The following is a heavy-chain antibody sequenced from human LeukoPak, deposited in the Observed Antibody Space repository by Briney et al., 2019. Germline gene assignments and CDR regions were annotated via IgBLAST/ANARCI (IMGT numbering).Heavy chain of an antibody. CDR2: IYSDDTT. J-gene: IGHJ5*02. CDR3: ARVETGWFDP. CDR1: GFSFSNHW. V-gene: IGHV3-53*01. D-gene: IGHD1-14*01. Sequence: GGSLRLSCAASGFSFSNHWMSWVRQAPAKGLEWVSVIYSDDTTEHADSVKDRFTISRDNSKNTLYLQMNSLRAEDTAVYYCARVETGWFDPWGQGTLVTVSS.